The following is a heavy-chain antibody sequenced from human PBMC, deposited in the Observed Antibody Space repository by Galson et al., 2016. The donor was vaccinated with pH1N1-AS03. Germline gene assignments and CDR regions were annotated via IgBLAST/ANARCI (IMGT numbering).Heavy chain of an antibody. CDR1: GYSITTGHY. Sequence: SETLSLTCSVSGYSITTGHYWGWIRQPPGKRLEWIGSIYHGGHTEYIPSLKSRVTISEDTSKNQFSLRLSSVTAADTALYYCARSPRTIAVAGTFPSRFDPWGQGMLVTVSS. CDR3: ARSPRTIAVAGTFPSRFDP. D-gene: IGHD6-19*01. J-gene: IGHJ5*02. CDR2: IYHGGHT. V-gene: IGHV4-38-2*01.